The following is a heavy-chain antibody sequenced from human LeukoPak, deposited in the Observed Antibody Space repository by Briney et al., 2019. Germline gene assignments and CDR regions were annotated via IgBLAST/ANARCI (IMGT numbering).Heavy chain of an antibody. CDR3: ARGISNNWYYFDY. CDR2: VSYDGSYK. Sequence: GGSLRLSCAASGFTFSSYVMHWVRQAPGKGLEWVAVVSYDGSYKYYADSVKGRFTISRDNSKNTLYLQMNSLRAEDTAVYYCARGISNNWYYFDYWGQGTLVTVSS. V-gene: IGHV3-30*04. CDR1: GFTFSSYV. D-gene: IGHD3-3*02. J-gene: IGHJ4*02.